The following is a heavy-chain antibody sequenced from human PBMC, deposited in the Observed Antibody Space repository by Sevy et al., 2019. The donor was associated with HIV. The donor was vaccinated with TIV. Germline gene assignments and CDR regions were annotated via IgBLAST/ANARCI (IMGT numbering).Heavy chain of an antibody. CDR3: ARDYYNYVDYYFDY. D-gene: IGHD5-12*01. CDR1: GFTFNNFA. CDR2: TSGSGLTT. V-gene: IGHV3-23*01. Sequence: GGSLRLSCAASGFTFNNFAMSWVRQAPGSGLEWVSATSGSGLTTNYADSVKGRFTISRDNPKNTLYLQMNGLRAEDTAVYYXARDYYNYVDYYFDYWGQGTLVTVSS. J-gene: IGHJ4*02.